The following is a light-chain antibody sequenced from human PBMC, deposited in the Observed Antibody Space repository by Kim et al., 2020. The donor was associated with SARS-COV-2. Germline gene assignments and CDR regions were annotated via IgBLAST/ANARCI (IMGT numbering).Light chain of an antibody. CDR2: KVS. CDR3: MQGTQWAYT. Sequence: DVELTQSPLSLPVTLGQPASISCRSSQSLVDSAGKTYLNWFQQRPGQSPRRLIYKVSNRDSGVPDRFSGSGSDTDFTLKISRVEAEEVGAYNCMQGTQWAYTFGQGTKLEI. V-gene: IGKV2-30*01. CDR1: QSLVDSAGKTY. J-gene: IGKJ2*01.